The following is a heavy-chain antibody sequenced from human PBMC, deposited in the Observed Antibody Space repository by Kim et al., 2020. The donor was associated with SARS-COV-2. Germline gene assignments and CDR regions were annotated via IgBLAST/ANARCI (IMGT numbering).Heavy chain of an antibody. D-gene: IGHD3-22*01. CDR3: ASPADPDDTNYYDSGGDAFDI. CDR1: GGTFSSYA. Sequence: SVKVSCKASGGTFSSYAISWVRQAPGQGLEWMGRIIPILGIANYAQKFQGRVTITADKSTSTAYMELSSLRSEYTAVYYCASPADPDDTNYYDSGGDAFDIWGQGTMVTVSS. CDR2: IIPILGIA. J-gene: IGHJ3*02. V-gene: IGHV1-69*04.